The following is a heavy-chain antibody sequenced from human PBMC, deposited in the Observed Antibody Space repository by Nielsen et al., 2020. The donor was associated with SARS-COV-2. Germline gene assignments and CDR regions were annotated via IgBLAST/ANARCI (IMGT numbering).Heavy chain of an antibody. J-gene: IGHJ1*01. Sequence: SETLSLTCTVSGDSISNMGYYWGWIRQPPGKGLEWIWTIHYTGSSYYDPSLKGRATMSVDTSKNQFSLRLYSVTAADTAVYYCARATGDGSTWSESFHRWGQGTLVIVSS. CDR1: GDSISNMGYY. V-gene: IGHV4-39*01. CDR2: IHYTGSS. D-gene: IGHD6-19*01. CDR3: ARATGDGSTWSESFHR.